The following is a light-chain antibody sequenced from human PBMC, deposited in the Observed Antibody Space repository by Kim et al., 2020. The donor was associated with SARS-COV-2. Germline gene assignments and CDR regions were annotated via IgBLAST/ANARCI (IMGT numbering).Light chain of an antibody. CDR1: SGHSSYA. Sequence: SVKLTCTLSSGHSSYAIAWHQQRPEKGPRYVMKINSDGSHSKGDGIPDRFSGSSSGAERYLTISSLQSEDEADYYCQTWGTGIHVVFGGGTQLTVL. J-gene: IGLJ2*01. CDR2: INSDGSH. V-gene: IGLV4-69*01. CDR3: QTWGTGIHVV.